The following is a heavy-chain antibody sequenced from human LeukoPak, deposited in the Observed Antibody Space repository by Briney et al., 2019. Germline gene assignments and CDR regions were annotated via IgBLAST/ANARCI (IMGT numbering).Heavy chain of an antibody. CDR3: ARAVNTVTTLFLGD. Sequence: SEALDLTCTVSGGSISRGGYYWSWIRQHPGTGLEGIGYIYYSGSTYYNPSLKSRVTISVETSKNQFLLKMSSVTAEDTAVYYCARAVNTVTTLFLGDWGQGTLVTVSS. CDR1: GGSISRGGYY. V-gene: IGHV4-31*03. J-gene: IGHJ4*02. D-gene: IGHD4-17*01. CDR2: IYYSGST.